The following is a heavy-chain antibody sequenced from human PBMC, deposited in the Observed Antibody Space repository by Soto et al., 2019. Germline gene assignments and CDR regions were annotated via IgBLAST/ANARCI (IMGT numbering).Heavy chain of an antibody. CDR2: IYYSGST. D-gene: IGHD3-3*01. CDR3: ARSYDFWSGYFRY. Sequence: PSETLSLTCTVSGGSISSYYWSWIRQPPGKGLEWIGYIYYSGSTNYNPSLKSRVTISVDTSKNQFSLKLSSVTAADTAVYYCARSYDFWSGYFRYWGQGTLVT. V-gene: IGHV4-59*08. CDR1: GGSISSYY. J-gene: IGHJ4*02.